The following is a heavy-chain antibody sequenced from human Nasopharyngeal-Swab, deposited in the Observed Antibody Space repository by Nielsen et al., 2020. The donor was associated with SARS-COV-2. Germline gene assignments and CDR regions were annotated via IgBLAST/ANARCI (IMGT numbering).Heavy chain of an antibody. CDR3: ARTSTLTTYSSGWNDAFDI. CDR2: IDWDDGK. D-gene: IGHD6-19*01. Sequence: WIRQPPGKALEWLARIDWDDGKFYSTSLKTRLTISKDTSKNQVVLTMTNMDPVDTATYYCARTSTLTTYSSGWNDAFDIWGQGTMVTVSS. J-gene: IGHJ3*02. V-gene: IGHV2-70*04.